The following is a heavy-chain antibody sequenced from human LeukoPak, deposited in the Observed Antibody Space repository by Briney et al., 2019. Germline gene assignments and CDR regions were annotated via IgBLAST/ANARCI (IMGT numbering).Heavy chain of an antibody. V-gene: IGHV1-8*03. CDR2: MNPNTGDT. CDR1: GYTFTTYD. J-gene: IGHJ5*02. CDR3: ARSRRITVFGVPKGGWFDP. D-gene: IGHD3-3*01. Sequence: GASVKVSCKASGYTFTTYDINWVRQATGQGLEWVGWMNPNTGDTGYAQKFQGRVTLTRNTSISTAYMELSSLRSEDTAVYYCARSRRITVFGVPKGGWFDPWGQGTLVTVSS.